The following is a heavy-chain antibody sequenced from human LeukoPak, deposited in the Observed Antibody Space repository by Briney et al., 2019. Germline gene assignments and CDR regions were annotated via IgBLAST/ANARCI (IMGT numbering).Heavy chain of an antibody. Sequence: PSETLSLTCTVSGYSISSGYYWGWIRQPPGKGLEWIGSIYHSGSTYYNPSLKSRVTISVDTSKNQFSLKLSSVTAADTAVYYCARARAVAGPSFDYWGQGTLVTVSS. J-gene: IGHJ4*02. CDR2: IYHSGST. D-gene: IGHD6-19*01. CDR1: GYSISSGYY. V-gene: IGHV4-38-2*02. CDR3: ARARAVAGPSFDY.